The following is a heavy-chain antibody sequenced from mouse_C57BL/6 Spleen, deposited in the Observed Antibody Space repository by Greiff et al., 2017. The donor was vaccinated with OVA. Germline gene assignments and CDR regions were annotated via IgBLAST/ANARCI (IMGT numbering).Heavy chain of an antibody. CDR2: ISYSGST. D-gene: IGHD1-1*01. Sequence: EVQLQQSGPGMVKPSQSLSLTCTVTGYSITSGYDWHWIRHFPGNKLEWMGYISYSGSTNYNPSLKSRISITHDTSKSHFFLKLNSVTTEDTATYYCARAGSRYYYAMDYWGQGTSVTVSA. J-gene: IGHJ4*01. CDR1: GYSITSGYD. V-gene: IGHV3-1*01. CDR3: ARAGSRYYYAMDY.